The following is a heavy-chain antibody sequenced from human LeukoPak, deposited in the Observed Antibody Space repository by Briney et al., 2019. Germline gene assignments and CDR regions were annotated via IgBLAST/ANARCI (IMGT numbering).Heavy chain of an antibody. D-gene: IGHD6-19*01. CDR2: ISSNGGST. CDR3: ASSSDSGWYYFDY. Sequence: PGGSLRLSCAASGFTFSNYAMHWVRQAPGKGLEYVSAISSNGGSTYYANSVKGRFTISRDNSKNTLYLQMGSLRAEDMAVYYCASSSDSGWYYFDYWGQGTLVTVSS. V-gene: IGHV3-64*01. J-gene: IGHJ4*02. CDR1: GFTFSNYA.